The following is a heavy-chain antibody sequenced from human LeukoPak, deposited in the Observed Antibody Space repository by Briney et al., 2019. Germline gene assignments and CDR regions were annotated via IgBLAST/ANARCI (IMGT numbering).Heavy chain of an antibody. V-gene: IGHV1-2*02. J-gene: IGHJ3*02. CDR2: INPNSGGT. CDR3: ARYSTYYSSSAANDAFDI. CDR1: GNTYTGYY. D-gene: IGHD6-6*01. Sequence: ASVKVSCKASGNTYTGYYMHWVRQAPGQGLEWMGWINPNSGGTNYAQKFQGRVNMTRDTSISTGYLELSRLRSDDTAVYYCARYSTYYSSSAANDAFDIWGQGTMVSVSS.